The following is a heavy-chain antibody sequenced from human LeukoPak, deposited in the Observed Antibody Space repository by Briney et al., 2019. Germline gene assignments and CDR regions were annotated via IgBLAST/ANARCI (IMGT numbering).Heavy chain of an antibody. CDR1: GFTFSSYA. J-gene: IGHJ4*02. V-gene: IGHV3-23*01. CDR3: AKANWVSSADAVW. CDR2: FSGSTGST. Sequence: QPGGSLRLSCAASGFTFSSYAMSWVRQAPGKGLEWVSGFSGSTGSTHYADSVKGRFTLSRDDSRNTVYLQMNLLRVEDTAIYYCAKANWVSSADAVWWGQGIQVTVSS. D-gene: IGHD3-16*01.